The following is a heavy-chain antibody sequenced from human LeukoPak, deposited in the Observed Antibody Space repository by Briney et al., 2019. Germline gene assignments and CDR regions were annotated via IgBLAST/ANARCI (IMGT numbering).Heavy chain of an antibody. CDR3: AKELELPTKYYFDY. D-gene: IGHD1-26*01. J-gene: IGHJ4*02. CDR1: GFTFSSYG. CDR2: IRYDGSNK. Sequence: GGSLRLSCAASGFTFSSYGMHWVRQAPGKGLEWVAFIRYDGSNKYYADSVKGRFTISRDNSKNTLYLQMNSLRAEDTAVYYCAKELELPTKYYFDYWGQGTLVTVSS. V-gene: IGHV3-30*02.